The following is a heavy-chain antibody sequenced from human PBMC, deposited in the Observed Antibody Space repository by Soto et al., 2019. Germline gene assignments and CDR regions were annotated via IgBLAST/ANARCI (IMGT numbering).Heavy chain of an antibody. CDR3: ARQRARGYEIDQ. D-gene: IGHD5-12*01. J-gene: IGHJ5*02. CDR2: ISYDGSNK. CDR1: GFTFSSYV. V-gene: IGHV3-30-3*01. Sequence: QVQLVESGGGVVQPGTSLRLSCAASGFTFSSYVMNWVRQAPGKGLEWVAVISYDGSNKYYADSVEGRFTISRDNSKNTLNLQMNSLRVEDTALYYCARQRARGYEIDQWGQGTPVSVSS.